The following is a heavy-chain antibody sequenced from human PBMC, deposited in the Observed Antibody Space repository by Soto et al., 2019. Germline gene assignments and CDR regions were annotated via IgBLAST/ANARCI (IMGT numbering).Heavy chain of an antibody. CDR1: GGTFSSYA. CDR3: ASVKMTTVTTGYYYYYGMDV. Sequence: QVQLVQSGAEVKKPGSSVKVSCKASGGTFSSYAISWVRQAPGQGLEWMGGIIPIFGTANYAQKFQGTVTLTADESTSTAYMELSSLRSEDTAVYYCASVKMTTVTTGYYYYYGMDVWGQGTTVTVSS. CDR2: IIPIFGTA. V-gene: IGHV1-69*12. D-gene: IGHD4-17*01. J-gene: IGHJ6*02.